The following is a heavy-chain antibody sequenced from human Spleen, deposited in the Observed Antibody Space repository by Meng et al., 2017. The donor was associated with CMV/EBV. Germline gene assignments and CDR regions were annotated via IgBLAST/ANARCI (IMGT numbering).Heavy chain of an antibody. J-gene: IGHJ1*01. V-gene: IGHV3-23*01. CDR3: ANRDGYCSSSSCREYFHH. Sequence: GESLKISCAASGFTFSDDWMTWVRQAPGKGLEWVSGISGTGRSTYYADSVKGRFTVSRDNSKNTLFLQMSSLRAEDTAVYFCANRDGYCSSSSCREYFHHWGQGTLVTVSS. CDR1: GFTFSDDW. D-gene: IGHD2-2*01. CDR2: ISGTGRST.